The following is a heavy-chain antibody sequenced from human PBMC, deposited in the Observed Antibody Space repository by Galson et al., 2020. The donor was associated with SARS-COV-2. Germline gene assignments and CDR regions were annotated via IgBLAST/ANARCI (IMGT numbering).Heavy chain of an antibody. Sequence: SETLSLTCTVSGGSISNGGYYWSWIRQHPGKGLEWTGYIYYSGSNYYNPSLKSRVTISVDTSKNQFSLKLSSVTAADTAVYYCARGEYGDYYFDYWGQGTLVTVSS. CDR3: ARGEYGDYYFDY. CDR2: IYYSGSN. CDR1: GGSISNGGYY. V-gene: IGHV4-31*03. J-gene: IGHJ4*02. D-gene: IGHD4-17*01.